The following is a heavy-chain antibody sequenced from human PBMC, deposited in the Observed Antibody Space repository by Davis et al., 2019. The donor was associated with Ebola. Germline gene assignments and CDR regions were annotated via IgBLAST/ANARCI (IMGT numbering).Heavy chain of an antibody. CDR3: AKDPGSSWYLFFDY. Sequence: GGSLRLSCAASGFTFSSYAMSWVRQAPGKGLEWVSAISGSGGSTYYADSVKCRFTISRDNSKNTLYLQMNSLRAEDTAVYYCAKDPGSSWYLFFDYWGQGTLVTVSS. V-gene: IGHV3-23*01. CDR2: ISGSGGST. CDR1: GFTFSSYA. D-gene: IGHD6-13*01. J-gene: IGHJ4*02.